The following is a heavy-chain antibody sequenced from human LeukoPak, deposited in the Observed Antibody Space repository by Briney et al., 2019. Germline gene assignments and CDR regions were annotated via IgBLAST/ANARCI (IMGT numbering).Heavy chain of an antibody. CDR3: ARAWVYDSSGYYYYYYMDV. D-gene: IGHD3-22*01. V-gene: IGHV1-18*01. J-gene: IGHJ6*03. CDR1: GDTFTSYG. Sequence: ASVKVSCKASGDTFTSYGISWVRQAPGQGLEWMGWISAYNGNTNYAQKLQGRVTMTTDTSTSTAYMELRSLRSDDTAVYYCARAWVYDSSGYYYYYYMDVWGKGTTVTISS. CDR2: ISAYNGNT.